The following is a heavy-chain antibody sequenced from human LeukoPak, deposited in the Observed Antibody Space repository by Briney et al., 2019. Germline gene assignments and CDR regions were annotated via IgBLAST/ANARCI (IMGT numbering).Heavy chain of an antibody. CDR1: GFTFSSYG. Sequence: GWSLRLSCAASGFTFSSYGTHWVRQAPGKGLEGVAVISYDGSNNYYADSVKGRFTISRDNSKNTLYLQMNSLRAEDTAVYYCARRQAAGYFDYWGQGTLVTVSS. CDR3: ARRQAAGYFDY. CDR2: ISYDGSNN. J-gene: IGHJ4*02. V-gene: IGHV3-30*03. D-gene: IGHD6-13*01.